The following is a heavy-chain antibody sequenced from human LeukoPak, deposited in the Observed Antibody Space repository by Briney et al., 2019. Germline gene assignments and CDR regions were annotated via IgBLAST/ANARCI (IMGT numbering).Heavy chain of an antibody. CDR1: GFTFSDYY. CDR2: ISISGSTR. J-gene: IGHJ3*02. V-gene: IGHV3-11*01. CDR3: ARDSFVSPRNAFDI. D-gene: IGHD2-2*01. Sequence: PGGSLRLSCAASGFTFSDYYMSWIRQAPGKGLEWVSYISISGSTRYYADSVKGRFTISRDNAKNSLFLQMNSLRADDAAVYYCARDSFVSPRNAFDIGGKGKMVTVSS.